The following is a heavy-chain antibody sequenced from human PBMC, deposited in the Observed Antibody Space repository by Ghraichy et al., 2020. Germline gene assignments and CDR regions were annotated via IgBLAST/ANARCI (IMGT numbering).Heavy chain of an antibody. V-gene: IGHV3-21*01. CDR2: ISSSSSHI. CDR3: ARDRGGPDYYGSGSPTYFFYYGMDV. Sequence: GGSLRLSCAVSGFTFSTYSMNWVRQAPGKGLEWVSSISSSSSHISYADSMKGRFTLSRDNAKNSLFLQMNSLRAEDTAVYYCARDRGGPDYYGSGSPTYFFYYGMDVWGQGTTVTVSS. CDR1: GFTFSTYS. J-gene: IGHJ6*02. D-gene: IGHD3-10*01.